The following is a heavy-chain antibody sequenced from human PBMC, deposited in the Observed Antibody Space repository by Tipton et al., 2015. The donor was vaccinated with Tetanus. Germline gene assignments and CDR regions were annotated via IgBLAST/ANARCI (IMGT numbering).Heavy chain of an antibody. CDR3: AQGKSNQGMLS. D-gene: IGHD3-16*02. J-gene: IGHJ4*02. CDR2: IFYSGSI. Sequence: TLSLTCTVSGGSISSNVYYWAWIRQPPGKGPQWIGNIFYSGSINYNPSLKGRLTISADTAKNQFSLKLNSVTASDTAVYYCAQGKSNQGMLSWGQGTLVTVSS. V-gene: IGHV4-39*01. CDR1: GGSISSNVYY.